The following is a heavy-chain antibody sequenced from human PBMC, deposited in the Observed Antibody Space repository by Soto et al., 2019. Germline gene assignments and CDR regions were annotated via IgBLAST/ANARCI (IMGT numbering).Heavy chain of an antibody. CDR3: AKNNEYHYYGALAV. V-gene: IGHV3-23*01. Sequence: EVQLLESGGDLVQPGGSLRLSCAASGFAFSTFAMSWVRQAPGKGLEWVSTIRGGGTSTYYADSVKGRFTISRDDSKSMLYLPMNSLSADDPDIYYCAKNNEYHYYGALAVWGQGTTVTASS. J-gene: IGHJ6*02. D-gene: IGHD1-1*01. CDR1: GFAFSTFA. CDR2: IRGGGTST.